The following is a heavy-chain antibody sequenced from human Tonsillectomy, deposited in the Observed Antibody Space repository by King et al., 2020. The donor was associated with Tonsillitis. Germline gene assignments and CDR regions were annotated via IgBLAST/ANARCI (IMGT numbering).Heavy chain of an antibody. J-gene: IGHJ4*02. V-gene: IGHV3-43*01. CDR3: ARDQRGSYDY. D-gene: IGHD1-26*01. Sequence: QLVQSGGVVVQPGGSLRLSCAASGFMFGAYNMHWVRQPPGKGLEFVSLINRDGGGTYYADSVKGRFTISRDNNKNSLFLQMNGLRPEDTAFYYCARDQRGSYDYWGQGTLVTVSS. CDR1: GFMFGAYN. CDR2: INRDGGGT.